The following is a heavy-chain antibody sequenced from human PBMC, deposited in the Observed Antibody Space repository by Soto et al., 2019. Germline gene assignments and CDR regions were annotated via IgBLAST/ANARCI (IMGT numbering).Heavy chain of an antibody. D-gene: IGHD5-18*01. CDR1: GGTFSSYV. CDR3: ARSLVEKYSYCNQYGLGV. CDR2: IVPMFGTA. J-gene: IGHJ6*02. Sequence: QVQLVQSGAEVKKPGSSVKVSCKASGGTFSSYVISWVRQAPGQGLEWMGGIVPMFGTANYAQKFQGRVTITADGSTSTAFMELSSLRSEDTAVYYCARSLVEKYSYCNQYGLGVWGQGTTVTVSS. V-gene: IGHV1-69*12.